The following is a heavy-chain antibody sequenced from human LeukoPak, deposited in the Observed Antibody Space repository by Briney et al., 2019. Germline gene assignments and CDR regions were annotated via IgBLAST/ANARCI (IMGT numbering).Heavy chain of an antibody. CDR2: INHSGST. CDR3: ARAIVVVPDYYYYMDV. D-gene: IGHD2-2*01. CDR1: GGSFSGYY. Sequence: SETLSLTCAVYGGSFSGYYWGWIRQPPGKGLEWIGEINHSGSTNYNPSLKSRVTISVDTSKNQFSLKLSSVTAADTAVYYCARAIVVVPDYYYYMDVWGKGTTVTVSS. J-gene: IGHJ6*03. V-gene: IGHV4-34*01.